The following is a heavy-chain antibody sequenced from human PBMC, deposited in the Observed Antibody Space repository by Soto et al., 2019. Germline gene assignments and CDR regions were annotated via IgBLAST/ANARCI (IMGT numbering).Heavy chain of an antibody. CDR1: GFSFSSYA. CDR3: AKGVQGRITIFGVGRDYYFYYMDV. Sequence: QLGGSLRLSCAASGFSFSSYAMSWFRQAPGKGLEWVSAISGSGGSTYYADSVKGRFTISRDNSKNTLYLQMNSLRAEDTAVYYCAKGVQGRITIFGVGRDYYFYYMDVWGKGTTVTVSS. J-gene: IGHJ6*03. V-gene: IGHV3-23*01. D-gene: IGHD3-3*01. CDR2: ISGSGGST.